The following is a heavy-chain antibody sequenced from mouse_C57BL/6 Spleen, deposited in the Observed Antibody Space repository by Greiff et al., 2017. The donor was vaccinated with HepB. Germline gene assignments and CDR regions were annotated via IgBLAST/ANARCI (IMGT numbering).Heavy chain of an antibody. CDR2: IDPTSGGT. CDR3: ATTVVAPYFDY. CDR1: GYTFTSYW. J-gene: IGHJ2*01. V-gene: IGHV1-72*01. D-gene: IGHD1-1*01. Sequence: QVHLQQPGAELVKPGASVKLSCKASGYTFTSYWMHWVKQRPGRGLEWIGRIDPTSGGTKYNEKYKSKATLTVDKPSSTAYMQLSSLISEDAAAYYCATTVVAPYFDYGGQGTTLTVSS.